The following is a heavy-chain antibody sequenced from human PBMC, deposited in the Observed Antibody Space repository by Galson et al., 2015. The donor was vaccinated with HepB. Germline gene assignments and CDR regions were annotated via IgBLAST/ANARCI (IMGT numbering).Heavy chain of an antibody. CDR2: IYSGGAT. Sequence: SLRLSCAASGFLVENSYMSWVRQAPGKGLEWVSVIYSGGATHYADSVKGRFSISRDNSKNMLFLQMNSLRAEDTAIYYCARGHSDCRQPDPFDYGAQGTLVTVTS. D-gene: IGHD1-14*01. J-gene: IGHJ4*02. CDR1: GFLVENSY. V-gene: IGHV3-53*01. CDR3: ARGHSDCRQPDPFDY.